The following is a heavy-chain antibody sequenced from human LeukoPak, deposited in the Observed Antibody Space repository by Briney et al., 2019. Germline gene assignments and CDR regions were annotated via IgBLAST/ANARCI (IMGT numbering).Heavy chain of an antibody. J-gene: IGHJ4*02. CDR1: GFTFSDYT. CDR3: ARGGHVDTAMVYYFDY. D-gene: IGHD5-18*01. CDR2: INHSGST. Sequence: GSLRLSCAASGFTFSDYTLNWVRQPPGKGLEWIGEINHSGSTNYNPSLKSRVTISVDTSKNQFSLKLSSVTAADTAVYYCARGGHVDTAMVYYFDYWGQGTLVTVSS. V-gene: IGHV4-34*01.